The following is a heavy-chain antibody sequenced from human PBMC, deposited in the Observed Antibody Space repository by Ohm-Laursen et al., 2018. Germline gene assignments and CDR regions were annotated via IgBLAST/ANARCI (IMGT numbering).Heavy chain of an antibody. CDR2: IYPGDSDT. Sequence: ESLKISCKGSGYSFTSYWIGWVRQMPGKGLEWMGIIYPGDSDTRYSPSFQGQVTISADKSISTAYLQWSSLKASDTAMYYCARADGHIVLMVYDSGYYYGMDVWGQGTTVTVSS. CDR1: GYSFTSYW. V-gene: IGHV5-51*01. CDR3: ARADGHIVLMVYDSGYYYGMDV. J-gene: IGHJ6*02. D-gene: IGHD2-8*01.